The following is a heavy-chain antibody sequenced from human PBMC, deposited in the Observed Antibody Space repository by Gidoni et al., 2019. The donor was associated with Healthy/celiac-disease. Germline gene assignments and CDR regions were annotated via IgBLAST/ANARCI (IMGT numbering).Heavy chain of an antibody. J-gene: IGHJ3*02. CDR2: ISYDGSNK. Sequence: QVQLVESGGGVVQPGRSLRLSCAASGFTFSSYGMHWVRQAPGKGLEWVAVISYDGSNKYYADSVKGRLTISRDNSKNTLYLQMNSLRAEDTAVYYCAVVIRDAFDIWGQGTMVTVSS. CDR3: AVVIRDAFDI. V-gene: IGHV3-30*03. D-gene: IGHD3-22*01. CDR1: GFTFSSYG.